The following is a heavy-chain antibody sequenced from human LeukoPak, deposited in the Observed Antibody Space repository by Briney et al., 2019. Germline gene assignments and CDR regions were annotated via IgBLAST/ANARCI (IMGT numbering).Heavy chain of an antibody. D-gene: IGHD3-3*01. CDR2: IYYSGST. CDR1: GGSISSGGYY. CDR3: ARDRSRITIFGVPYYYYYYGMDV. V-gene: IGHV4-61*08. J-gene: IGHJ6*02. Sequence: SETLSLTCTVSGGSISSGGYYWSWIRQHPGKGLEWIGYIYYSGSTNYNPSLKSRVTISVDTSKNQFSLKLSSVTAADTAVYYCARDRSRITIFGVPYYYYYYGMDVWGQGTTVTVSS.